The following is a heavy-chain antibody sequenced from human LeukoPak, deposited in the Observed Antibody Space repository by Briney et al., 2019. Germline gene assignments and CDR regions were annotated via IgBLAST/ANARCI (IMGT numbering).Heavy chain of an antibody. Sequence: ASVKVSCKASGGTLRSYAISWVRQAPGQGLEWMGGIIPIFGTANYAQKFQGRVTITADESTSTAYMELSSLRSEDTAIYYCASPVKYYDTWSGYPPFDYWGQGTLVTVSS. CDR1: GGTLRSYA. CDR2: IIPIFGTA. V-gene: IGHV1-69*13. D-gene: IGHD3-3*01. CDR3: ASPVKYYDTWSGYPPFDY. J-gene: IGHJ4*02.